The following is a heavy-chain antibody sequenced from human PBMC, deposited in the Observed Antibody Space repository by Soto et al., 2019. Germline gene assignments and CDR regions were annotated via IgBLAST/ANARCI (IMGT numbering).Heavy chain of an antibody. J-gene: IGHJ6*02. CDR1: GGTFSSYA. CDR3: AHPKTRSSTGDYYYGMDV. V-gene: IGHV1-69*13. D-gene: IGHD2-2*01. Sequence: SVKVSCKASGGTFSSYAISWVRQAPGQGLEWMGGIIPIFGTANYAQKFQGRVTITADESTSTAYMELSSLRSEDTAVYYCAHPKTRSSTGDYYYGMDVWVPETLLVTVSS. CDR2: IIPIFGTA.